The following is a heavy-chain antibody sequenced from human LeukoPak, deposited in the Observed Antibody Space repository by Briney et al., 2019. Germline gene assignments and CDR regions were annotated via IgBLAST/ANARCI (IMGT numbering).Heavy chain of an antibody. J-gene: IGHJ4*02. Sequence: PGGPLRLSRAASGFTFSSCGFNWLPPAPGKGLEWVSSIGPTGPDRYYADSVRGRFTISRDNAKNSMYLQMDSLRDEDTAVYYCSTETIGRHYDYWGQGTLLTVSS. CDR3: STETIGRHYDY. CDR2: IGPTGPDR. V-gene: IGHV3-21*01. D-gene: IGHD1-14*01. CDR1: GFTFSSCG.